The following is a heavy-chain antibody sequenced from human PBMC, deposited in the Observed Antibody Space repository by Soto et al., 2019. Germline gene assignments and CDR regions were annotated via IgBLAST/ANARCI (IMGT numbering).Heavy chain of an antibody. CDR3: ARSYCSSTSCYLPHAAFDI. CDR1: GGTFSSYA. D-gene: IGHD2-2*01. Sequence: SVKVSCKASGGTFSSYAISWVRQAPGQGLEWMGGIIPIFGTANYAQKFQGRVTITADESTSTAYMELSSLRSEDTAVYYCARSYCSSTSCYLPHAAFDIWGQGTMVTVS. CDR2: IIPIFGTA. J-gene: IGHJ3*02. V-gene: IGHV1-69*13.